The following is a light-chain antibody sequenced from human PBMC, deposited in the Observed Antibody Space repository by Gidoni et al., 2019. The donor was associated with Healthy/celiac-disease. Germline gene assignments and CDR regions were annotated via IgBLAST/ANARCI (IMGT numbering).Light chain of an antibody. CDR2: AAS. J-gene: IGKJ4*01. Sequence: LSASVGDRVTITCRASQSISSYLNWYQQKPGKAPKLLIYAASSLQSGVPSRFSGSGSGTDFTLTISSLQPEDFATYYCQQSYSTLITFGGGTKVEIK. CDR3: QQSYSTLIT. V-gene: IGKV1-39*01. CDR1: QSISSY.